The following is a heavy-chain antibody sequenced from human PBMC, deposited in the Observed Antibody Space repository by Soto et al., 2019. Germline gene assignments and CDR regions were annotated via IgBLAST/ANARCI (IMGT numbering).Heavy chain of an antibody. CDR3: ARDGVVLASTIDY. J-gene: IGHJ4*02. D-gene: IGHD2-15*01. V-gene: IGHV1-46*01. CDR2: INPSGGST. Sequence: QVQLVQSGAEVKKPGASVKVSCKASGYTFTSYYMHWVRQAPGQGLEWMGIINPSGGSTSYAQKVQGRVTRTRDTSRSTVYMELSSLRSGDTDEYDCARDGVVLASTIDYWGQGTPVTVSS. CDR1: GYTFTSYY.